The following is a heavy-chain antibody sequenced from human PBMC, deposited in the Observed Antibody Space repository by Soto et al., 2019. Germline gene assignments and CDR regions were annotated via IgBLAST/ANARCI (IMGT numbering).Heavy chain of an antibody. CDR1: GFTFSSYA. J-gene: IGHJ4*02. CDR3: AKDLPDYYYDSSGHGPIDY. CDR2: ISGSGGST. D-gene: IGHD3-22*01. V-gene: IGHV3-23*01. Sequence: GGSLRLSCAASGFTFSSYAMSWVRQAPGKGLEWVSAISGSGGSTYYADSVKGRFTISRDNSKNTLYLQMNSLRAEDTAVYYCAKDLPDYYYDSSGHGPIDYWGQGTLVTVSS.